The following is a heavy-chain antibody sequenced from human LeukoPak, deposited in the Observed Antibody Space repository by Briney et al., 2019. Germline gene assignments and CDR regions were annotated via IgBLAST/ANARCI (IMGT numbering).Heavy chain of an antibody. CDR2: ISLRGLT. V-gene: IGHV4-4*02. J-gene: IGHJ4*02. CDR1: GGSISGTNW. D-gene: IGHD2/OR15-2a*01. CDR3: SRESGPFSPFGF. Sequence: SETLSLTCDVSGGSISGTNWWSWVRQPPGQGLEWIGEISLRGLTNYNPSLRSRLTMSLDESKNQASLNLTSVTAADTAVYYCSRESGPFSPFGFWGQGTLVSVHS.